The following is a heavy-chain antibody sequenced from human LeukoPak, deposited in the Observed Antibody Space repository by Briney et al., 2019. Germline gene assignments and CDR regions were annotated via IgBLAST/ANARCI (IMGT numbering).Heavy chain of an antibody. CDR2: IYYSGIT. CDR1: GYSISSSNW. J-gene: IGHJ4*02. Sequence: SETLSLTCAVPGYSISSSNWWGWIRQPPGKGLEWIGYIYYSGITYYNPSLKSRVTMSVDTSKNQFSLKLSSVTAVDTAVYYCARLYCSSTSCFVDYWGQGTLVTVSS. D-gene: IGHD2-2*01. V-gene: IGHV4-28*01. CDR3: ARLYCSSTSCFVDY.